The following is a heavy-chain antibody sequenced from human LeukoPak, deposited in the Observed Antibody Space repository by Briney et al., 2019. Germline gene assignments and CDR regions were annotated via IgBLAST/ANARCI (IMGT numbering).Heavy chain of an antibody. Sequence: SETLSLTCAVYGGSFSDYYWSWIRQPPGKGLEWIGEINHSGSANYNPSLKGRVTISADTSKNQFSLKLSSVTAADTAVYYCARGSTFYYGSGSYYYNYWGQGTLVTVSS. V-gene: IGHV4-34*01. CDR1: GGSFSDYY. J-gene: IGHJ4*02. D-gene: IGHD3-10*01. CDR3: ARGSTFYYGSGSYYYNY. CDR2: INHSGSA.